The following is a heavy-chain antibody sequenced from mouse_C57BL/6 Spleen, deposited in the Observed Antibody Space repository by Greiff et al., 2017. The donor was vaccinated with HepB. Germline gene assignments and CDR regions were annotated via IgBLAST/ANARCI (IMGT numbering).Heavy chain of an antibody. Sequence: QVQLQQPGAELVKPGASVKMSCKASGYTFTSYWITWVKQRPGQGLEWIGEIYPGSGSTNYNEKLKSKATLTVDTSSSTAYMQLSSLTSEDSAVYYCARRGYGGHDFDYGAKGTTLTVPS. CDR2: IYPGSGST. J-gene: IGHJ2*01. CDR3: ARRGYGGHDFDY. D-gene: IGHD1-1*01. V-gene: IGHV1-55*01. CDR1: GYTFTSYW.